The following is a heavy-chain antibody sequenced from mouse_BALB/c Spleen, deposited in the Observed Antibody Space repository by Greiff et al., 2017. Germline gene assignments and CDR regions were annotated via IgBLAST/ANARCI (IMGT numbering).Heavy chain of an antibody. CDR3: ARDLRWLRRGGFDY. D-gene: IGHD2-2*01. V-gene: IGHV5-6-3*01. J-gene: IGHJ2*01. CDR2: INSEGGST. Sequence: EVQLVESGGGLVQPGGSLKLSCAASGFTCSSYGMSWVRQNPDKRMELVATINSEGGSTYYPDSVKGRFTISRDNAKNTLYLQMSSLKSEDTAMYYCARDLRWLRRGGFDYWGQGTTLTVSS. CDR1: GFTCSSYG.